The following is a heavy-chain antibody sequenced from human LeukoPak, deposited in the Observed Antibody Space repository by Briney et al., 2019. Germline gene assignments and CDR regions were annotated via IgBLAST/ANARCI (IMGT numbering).Heavy chain of an antibody. Sequence: GGSLRLSCAASGFTFSSFAMSWVRQAPGKGLEWVSAISGSGGSTFYADSVKGRFTISRDDSKNTLFLQMNVLRAADTAVYYCAKDPSCSGSSCNVGSWGQGTMVTVSS. CDR1: GFTFSSFA. CDR2: ISGSGGST. V-gene: IGHV3-23*01. CDR3: AKDPSCSGSSCNVGS. J-gene: IGHJ3*01. D-gene: IGHD2-2*01.